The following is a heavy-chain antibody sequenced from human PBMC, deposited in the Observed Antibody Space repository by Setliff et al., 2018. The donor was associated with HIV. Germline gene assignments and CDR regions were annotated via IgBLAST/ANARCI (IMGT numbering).Heavy chain of an antibody. CDR2: IYYSGST. J-gene: IGHJ3*01. V-gene: IGHV4-39*01. CDR3: ARTGYAFDV. CDR1: GGSISPTNYY. Sequence: SETLSLTCTVSGGSISPTNYYWGWIRQPPGKGLEWIGSIYYSGSTYYKSSLKNRVTISVDTSKNHFSLKVNFVTAADTAVYYCARTGYAFDVWGLGTMVTVSS.